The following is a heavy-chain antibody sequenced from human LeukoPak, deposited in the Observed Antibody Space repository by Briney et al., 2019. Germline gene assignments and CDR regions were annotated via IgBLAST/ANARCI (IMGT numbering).Heavy chain of an antibody. Sequence: GGSLRLSCAASGFTFSSYGMHWVRQAPGKGLEWVAVISHDGSKEYYADSVEGRFTISRDNSKNTVYLQMNSLRAEDTAVYYCARDHVIKQAPPGYWGQGTLVTVSS. D-gene: IGHD3-10*01. V-gene: IGHV3-30*03. CDR3: ARDHVIKQAPPGY. J-gene: IGHJ4*02. CDR2: ISHDGSKE. CDR1: GFTFSSYG.